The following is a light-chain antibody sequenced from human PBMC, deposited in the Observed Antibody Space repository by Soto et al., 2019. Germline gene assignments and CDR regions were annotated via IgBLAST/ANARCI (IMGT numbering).Light chain of an antibody. CDR3: QQLNIFPPLFT. J-gene: IGKJ3*01. V-gene: IGKV1-9*01. CDR2: AAS. Sequence: IQLTQSPSSLSASVGDSVTITCRASQGISRYLSWYQQKPGRAPKLLISAASTLQSGVPARFSGSGSGTEFTLTISSLQPEDFATYFCQQLNIFPPLFTFGPGTKVDIK. CDR1: QGISRY.